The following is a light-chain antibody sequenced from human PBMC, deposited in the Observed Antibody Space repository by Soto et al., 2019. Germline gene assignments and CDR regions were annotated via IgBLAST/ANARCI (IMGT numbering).Light chain of an antibody. J-gene: IGLJ2*01. CDR3: CSYVGGSVV. Sequence: QSALTQPASVSGSPGQSITISCTGTSSDVGTYNLVSWYQQHPGEAPKVMIYEASKRPSGVSNRFSGAKSGNTASLTISGLQAEDEADYYCCSYVGGSVVFGGGTKVTVL. V-gene: IGLV2-23*01. CDR1: SSDVGTYNL. CDR2: EAS.